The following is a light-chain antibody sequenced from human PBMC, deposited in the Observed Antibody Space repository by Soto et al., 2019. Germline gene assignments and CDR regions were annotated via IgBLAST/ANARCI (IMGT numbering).Light chain of an antibody. CDR2: AAS. CDR3: QHTYNTPFT. Sequence: DIQMTQAPSSLSASVGDRVTITCRASQSISRYVNWYQQKPRKAPRLLIFAASSLQGGVPSRFSGSGSGTDFTLTISSLQPEDFATYYWQHTYNTPFTFGPGTKVDIK. CDR1: QSISRY. J-gene: IGKJ3*01. V-gene: IGKV1-39*01.